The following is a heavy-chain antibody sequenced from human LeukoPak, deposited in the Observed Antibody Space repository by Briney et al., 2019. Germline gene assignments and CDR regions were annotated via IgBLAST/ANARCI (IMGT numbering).Heavy chain of an antibody. CDR2: IYTSGST. CDR1: GGSISSGSYY. CDR3: ARDLPWFDP. Sequence: SQTLSLTCTVSGGSISSGSYYWSWIRQPAGKGLEWIGRIYTSGSTNYNPSLKSRVTISVDTSKTQFSLKLSSVTAADTAVYYCARDLPWFDPWGQGTLVTVSS. V-gene: IGHV4-61*02. J-gene: IGHJ5*02.